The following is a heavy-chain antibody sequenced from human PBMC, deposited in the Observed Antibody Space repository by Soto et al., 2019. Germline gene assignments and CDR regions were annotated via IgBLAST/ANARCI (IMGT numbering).Heavy chain of an antibody. Sequence: SETLSLTCTVSGGSISSYYWSWIRQPPGKGLEWIGYIYYSGSTNYNPSLKSRVAISVDTSKNQFSLKLSSVTAADTAVYYCARVSGSGWRYNWFDPWGQGTLVTVSS. CDR1: GGSISSYY. V-gene: IGHV4-59*01. CDR2: IYYSGST. D-gene: IGHD6-19*01. CDR3: ARVSGSGWRYNWFDP. J-gene: IGHJ5*02.